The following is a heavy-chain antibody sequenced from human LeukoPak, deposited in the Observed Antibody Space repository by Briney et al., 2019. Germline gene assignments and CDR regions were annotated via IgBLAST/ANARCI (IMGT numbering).Heavy chain of an antibody. J-gene: IGHJ5*02. D-gene: IGHD3-22*01. Sequence: GGSLRLSCAASGFTFSSYWMSWVRQAPGKGLEWVSSISSSSSYIYYADSVKGRFTISRDNAKNSLYLQMNSLRAEDTAVYYCARDLVYYDSSGYPSSNWFDPWGQGTLVTVSS. CDR3: ARDLVYYDSSGYPSSNWFDP. CDR1: GFTFSSYW. V-gene: IGHV3-21*01. CDR2: ISSSSSYI.